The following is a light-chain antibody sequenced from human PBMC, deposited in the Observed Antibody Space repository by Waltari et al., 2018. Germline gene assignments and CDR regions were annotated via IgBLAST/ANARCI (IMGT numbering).Light chain of an antibody. CDR1: QSIGRS. V-gene: IGKV3-20*01. CDR2: DVS. CDR3: QKYERLPAT. Sequence: EIALTQSPGTLSLSPGERATLSCRASQSIGRSLVWYQQKPGQAPRLLIYDVSRRATGIPDRFRGSGNGTDFSLTISRLEPEDFAVYYCQKYERLPATFGQGTTVEIK. J-gene: IGKJ1*01.